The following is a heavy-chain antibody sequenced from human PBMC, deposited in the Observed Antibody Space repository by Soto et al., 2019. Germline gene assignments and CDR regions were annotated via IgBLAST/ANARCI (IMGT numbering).Heavy chain of an antibody. D-gene: IGHD3-10*01. V-gene: IGHV4-31*03. J-gene: IGHJ5*02. CDR2: IYYSGST. Sequence: QVQLQESGPGLVKPSQTLSLTCTVSGGSISSGGYYWSWIRQHPGKGLEWIGYIYYSGSTYYNPSLKSRVTISVDTSKNQFSLKLSSVTAADTAVYYCARTYGSGSYSGFWFDPWGQGTLVTVSS. CDR3: ARTYGSGSYSGFWFDP. CDR1: GGSISSGGYY.